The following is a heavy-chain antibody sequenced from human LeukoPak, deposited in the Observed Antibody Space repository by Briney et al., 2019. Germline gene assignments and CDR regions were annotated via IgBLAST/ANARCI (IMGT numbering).Heavy chain of an antibody. CDR3: ANHRSTIFGVDLDY. V-gene: IGHV3-23*01. Sequence: GGSLRLSCAASGFTFSSYAMSWVRQAPGKALEWVSAISGSGGSTYYADSVKGRFTISRDNSKNTLYLQMNSLRAEDTAVYYCANHRSTIFGVDLDYWGQGTLVTVSS. CDR2: ISGSGGST. CDR1: GFTFSSYA. D-gene: IGHD3-3*01. J-gene: IGHJ4*02.